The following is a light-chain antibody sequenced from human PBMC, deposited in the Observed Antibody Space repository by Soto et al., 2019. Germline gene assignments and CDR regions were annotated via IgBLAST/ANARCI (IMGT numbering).Light chain of an antibody. CDR1: QSVSSSF. CDR3: QQYCSSPPYP. CDR2: GAS. V-gene: IGKV3-20*01. Sequence: DIVLTQSPATLSLSPGERATLSCRASQSVSSSFSAWYQLKPGQPPSLLIYGASSRATGLPDSFSGSGSCTDFTLTISRREPEDFAVYYCQQYCSSPPYPFGQGTKLEIK. J-gene: IGKJ2*01.